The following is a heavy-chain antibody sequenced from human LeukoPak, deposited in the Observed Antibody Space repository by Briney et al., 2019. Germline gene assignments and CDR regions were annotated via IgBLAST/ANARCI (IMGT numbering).Heavy chain of an antibody. CDR2: IFDTGST. J-gene: IGHJ3*02. CDR3: ARTNAFDI. V-gene: IGHV4-59*01. CDR1: GGSFSGFF. Sequence: SETLSLTCTVSGGSFSGFFWSWIRQPPGKGLEWIGYIFDTGSTSYSPSLKGRVSISLDTSKNQFFLKLGSVTAADTAVYYCARTNAFDIRGQGTLVTVAS.